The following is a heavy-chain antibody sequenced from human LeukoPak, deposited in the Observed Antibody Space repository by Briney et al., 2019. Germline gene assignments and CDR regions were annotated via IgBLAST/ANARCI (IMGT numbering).Heavy chain of an antibody. CDR3: ARFMVATYYFDY. CDR2: IYYSGST. D-gene: IGHD5-12*01. V-gene: IGHV4-59*08. Sequence: SETLSLTCTVSGGSISSYYWSWIRQPPGKGLEWIGYIYYSGSTNYNPSLTSRVTISVDTSKNQFSLKLSSVTAADTAVYYCARFMVATYYFDYWGQGTLVTVSS. CDR1: GGSISSYY. J-gene: IGHJ4*02.